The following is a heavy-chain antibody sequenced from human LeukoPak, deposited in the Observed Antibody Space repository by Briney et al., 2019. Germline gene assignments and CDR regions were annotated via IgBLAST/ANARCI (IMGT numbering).Heavy chain of an antibody. Sequence: NPGGSLRLSCAASGFTFDTYGMNWVRQAPGKGLEWLSHIGSGGSTIYYADSVTGRFTISRDNAKNSLYLQMNSLRAEDTAIYYCAGEGSGWLPNFWGQGTLVTVSS. J-gene: IGHJ4*02. CDR2: IGSGGSTI. D-gene: IGHD6-19*01. CDR3: AGEGSGWLPNF. V-gene: IGHV3-48*04. CDR1: GFTFDTYG.